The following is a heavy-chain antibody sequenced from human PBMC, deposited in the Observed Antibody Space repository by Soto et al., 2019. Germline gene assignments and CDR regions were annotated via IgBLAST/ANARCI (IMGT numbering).Heavy chain of an antibody. J-gene: IGHJ3*02. Sequence: QVQLQESGPGLVKPSGTLSLTCAVSSGSISSSNWWSWVRQPPGKGLEWIGEIYHSGSTNYNPSLKRRVTISVDKSKNQFSLKLSSVTAADTAVYYCARSYCSSTSCYRGDDAFDIWGQGTMVTVSS. CDR1: SGSISSSNW. CDR2: IYHSGST. CDR3: ARSYCSSTSCYRGDDAFDI. V-gene: IGHV4-4*02. D-gene: IGHD2-2*02.